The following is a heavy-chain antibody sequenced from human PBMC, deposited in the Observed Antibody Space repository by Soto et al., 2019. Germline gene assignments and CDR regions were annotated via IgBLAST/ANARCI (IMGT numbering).Heavy chain of an antibody. CDR2: IYSGGST. Sequence: PGGSLRLSCAASGFTVSSNYMSWVRQAPGKGLEWVSVIYSGGSTYYADSVKGRFTISRDNSKNTLYLQMNSLRAEDTAVYYCAKGFWNYEDYYGMDVWGQGTTVTVSS. CDR1: GFTVSSNY. V-gene: IGHV3-53*01. D-gene: IGHD1-7*01. J-gene: IGHJ6*02. CDR3: AKGFWNYEDYYGMDV.